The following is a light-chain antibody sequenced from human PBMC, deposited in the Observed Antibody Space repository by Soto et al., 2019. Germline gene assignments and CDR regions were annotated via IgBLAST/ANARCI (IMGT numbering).Light chain of an antibody. J-gene: IGKJ5*01. CDR1: QSVRSS. CDR3: QQYNNWPPIT. Sequence: RAPGTVSVSPGDRAFVFCGRSQSVRSSLAWYQQKPGQAPRLFIYDASTRATGIPARFSGSGSGTEFTLTISSLQSEDFAVYFCQQYNNWPPITFGQGTRLEIK. CDR2: DAS. V-gene: IGKV3-15*01.